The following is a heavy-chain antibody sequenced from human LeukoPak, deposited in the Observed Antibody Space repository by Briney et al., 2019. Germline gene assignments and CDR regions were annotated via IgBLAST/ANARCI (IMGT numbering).Heavy chain of an antibody. D-gene: IGHD2/OR15-2a*01. CDR1: GSTLTELS. V-gene: IGHV1-24*01. J-gene: IGHJ4*02. Sequence: GASVKVSCKVSGSTLTELSMHWVRQAPGKGPEWMGGFDPEDGETIYAQKFQGRVTMTEDTSTDTAYMELSSLRSEDTAVYYCATDHRISGYFDYWGQGTLVTVSS. CDR3: ATDHRISGYFDY. CDR2: FDPEDGET.